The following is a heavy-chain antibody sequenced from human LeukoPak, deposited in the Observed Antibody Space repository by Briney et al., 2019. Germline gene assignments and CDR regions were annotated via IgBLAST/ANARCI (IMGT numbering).Heavy chain of an antibody. D-gene: IGHD1-26*01. J-gene: IGHJ4*02. Sequence: GGSLRLSCAASGFTFSDYYMSWIRQAPGKGLEWVANIKQDGSEKYYVDSVKGRFTISRDNAKNSLYLQMNSLRAEDTAVYYCARDRGYSGSSHWGQGTLVTVSS. CDR3: ARDRGYSGSSH. V-gene: IGHV3-7*01. CDR1: GFTFSDYY. CDR2: IKQDGSEK.